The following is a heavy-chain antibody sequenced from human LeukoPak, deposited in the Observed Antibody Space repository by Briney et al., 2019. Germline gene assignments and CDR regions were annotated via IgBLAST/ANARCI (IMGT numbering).Heavy chain of an antibody. V-gene: IGHV4-34*01. D-gene: IGHD5-12*01. Sequence: SETLSLTCAVYGGSFSGYYWSWIRQPPGKGLEWIGEINHSGSTNYNPSLKSRVTISVDTSKNQFSLKLSSVTAADTAVYYCARGVVAAPFDYWGQGTLVTVSS. J-gene: IGHJ4*02. CDR1: GGSFSGYY. CDR2: INHSGST. CDR3: ARGVVAAPFDY.